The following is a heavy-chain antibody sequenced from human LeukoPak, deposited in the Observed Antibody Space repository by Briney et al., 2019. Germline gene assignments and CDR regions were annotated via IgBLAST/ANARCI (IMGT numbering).Heavy chain of an antibody. V-gene: IGHV1-69*04. D-gene: IGHD2-15*01. CDR1: GGTFSSYA. J-gene: IGHJ4*02. CDR3: ARDDIVVVVAATLSTGPLDY. CDR2: IIPILGIA. Sequence: SVKVSCKASGGTFSSYAISWVRQAPGQGLEWMGRIIPILGIANYAQKFQGRVTITADKSTSTAYMELSSLRSEDTAVYYCARDDIVVVVAATLSTGPLDYWGQGTLVTVSS.